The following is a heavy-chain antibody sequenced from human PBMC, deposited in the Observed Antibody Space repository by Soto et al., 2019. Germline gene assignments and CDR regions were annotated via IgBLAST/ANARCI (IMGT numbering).Heavy chain of an antibody. CDR3: AREGVTNYTDYYFDL. V-gene: IGHV3-33*08. Sequence: TGGSLRLSCAASGFTFSSYGMHWVRQAPGKGLEWVAVISYDGSNKFYGDSVKGRFTISRDNSKNTVYLQMDSLRPEDTAIYYCAREGVTNYTDYYFDLWGHGALVTVSA. J-gene: IGHJ4*01. CDR1: GFTFSSYG. CDR2: ISYDGSNK. D-gene: IGHD4-4*01.